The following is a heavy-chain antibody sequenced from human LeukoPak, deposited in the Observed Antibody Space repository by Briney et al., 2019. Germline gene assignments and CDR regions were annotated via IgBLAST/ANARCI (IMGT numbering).Heavy chain of an antibody. CDR1: GGSFSGYY. V-gene: IGHV4-34*01. J-gene: IGHJ4*02. CDR3: ARPGSRYSYVRY. Sequence: SETLSLTCAVYGGSFSGYYWSWIRQPPGKGLEWIGEINHSGSTNYNPSLKSRVTISVDTSKNQFSLKLSSVTAADTAVYYCARPGSRYSYVRYWGQGTLVTVSS. D-gene: IGHD5-18*01. CDR2: INHSGST.